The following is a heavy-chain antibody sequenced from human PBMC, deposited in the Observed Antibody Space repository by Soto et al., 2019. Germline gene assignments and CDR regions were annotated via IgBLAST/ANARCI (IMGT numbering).Heavy chain of an antibody. Sequence: SVTLSLTCFISSGSISSGGCYWIWIRQHPGKSLEWIGYIYYSGSTYYNPSLKSRLTMSVDTSKNHFSLRLSSVTAADTALYFCSSGMYEQGHNFWGQGTLVTV. CDR3: SSGMYEQGHNF. CDR2: IYYSGST. D-gene: IGHD2-8*01. J-gene: IGHJ4*02. V-gene: IGHV4-31*03. CDR1: SGSISSGGCY.